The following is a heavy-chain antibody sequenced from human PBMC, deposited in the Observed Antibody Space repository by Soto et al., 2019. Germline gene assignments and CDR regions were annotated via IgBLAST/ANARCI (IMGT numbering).Heavy chain of an antibody. CDR1: GGSFSGYY. J-gene: IGHJ4*02. CDR3: ARLEYSSAPAPDY. V-gene: IGHV4-34*01. D-gene: IGHD6-6*01. Sequence: SETLSITCAVYGGSFSGYYWSWIRQPPGKGLEWIGEINHSGSTNYNPSLKSRVTISVDTSKNQFSLKLSSVTAANTAVYYRARLEYSSAPAPDYWGQGTRVTFSS. CDR2: INHSGST.